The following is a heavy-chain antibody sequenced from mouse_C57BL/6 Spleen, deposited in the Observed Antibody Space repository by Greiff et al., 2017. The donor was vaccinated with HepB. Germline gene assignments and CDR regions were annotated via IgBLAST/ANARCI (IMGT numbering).Heavy chain of an antibody. CDR3: ARRIYYYGSSYDYFDY. D-gene: IGHD1-1*01. Sequence: EVQLVESGGGLVKPGGSLKLSCAASGFTFSDYGMHWVRQAPEKGLEWVAYISSGSSTIYYADTVKGRFTISRDNAKNTLFLQMTSLRSEDTAMYYCARRIYYYGSSYDYFDYWGQGTTLTVSS. CDR2: ISSGSSTI. CDR1: GFTFSDYG. J-gene: IGHJ2*01. V-gene: IGHV5-17*01.